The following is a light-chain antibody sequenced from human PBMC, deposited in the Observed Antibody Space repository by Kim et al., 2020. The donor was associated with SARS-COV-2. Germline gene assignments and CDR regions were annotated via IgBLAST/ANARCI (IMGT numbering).Light chain of an antibody. V-gene: IGLV3-19*01. CDR3: NSRDSNDNVV. CDR1: SRRSYY. CDR2: GKN. J-gene: IGLJ2*01. Sequence: ALGQTVRFPCQGNSRRSYYATWYQHKPGPAPILVIYGKNSRPAVIPDRFSGSSAGNTASLTITGTQAGDEADYYCNSRDSNDNVVFGGGTKLTVL.